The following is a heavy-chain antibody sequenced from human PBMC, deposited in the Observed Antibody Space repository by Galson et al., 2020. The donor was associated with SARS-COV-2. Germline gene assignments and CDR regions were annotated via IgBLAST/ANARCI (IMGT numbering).Heavy chain of an antibody. CDR1: GFNVISNH. J-gene: IGHJ4*02. CDR3: AGYGGNSR. Sequence: TGGSLRLSCAVYGFNVISNHVKWVRQAPGKGLECVSVIYGGGNTYYADSVKGRFSISRDSSKNTVYLQMNSLTAEDTAIYYCAGYGGNSRWGQGTLVTVSS. V-gene: IGHV3-66*01. D-gene: IGHD2-21*01. CDR2: IYGGGNT.